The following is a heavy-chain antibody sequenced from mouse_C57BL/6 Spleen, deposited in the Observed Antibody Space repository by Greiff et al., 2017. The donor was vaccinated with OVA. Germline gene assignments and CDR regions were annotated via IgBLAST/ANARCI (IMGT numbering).Heavy chain of an antibody. CDR2: ISNGGGST. V-gene: IGHV5-12*01. CDR3: ARRGVYYSNFDY. J-gene: IGHJ2*01. Sequence: EVHLVESGGGLVQPGGSLKLSCAASGFTFSDYYMYWVRQTPEKRLEWVAYISNGGGSTYYPDTVKGRFTISRDNAKNTLYLQMSRLKSEDTAMYYCARRGVYYSNFDYWGQGTTLTVSS. CDR1: GFTFSDYY. D-gene: IGHD2-5*01.